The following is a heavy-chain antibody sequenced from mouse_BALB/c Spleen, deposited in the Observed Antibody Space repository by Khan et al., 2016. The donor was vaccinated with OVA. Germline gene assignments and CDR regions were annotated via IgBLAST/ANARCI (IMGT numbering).Heavy chain of an antibody. D-gene: IGHD2-14*01. CDR2: INPSNGYT. Sequence: VQLQQSGAELARPGASVKMSCKASGYTFTSYTIHWIKQRPGQGLEWIGYINPSNGYTNYNQKFKDKATLTADKSSTTAYMVLSSLTSDDSALYDCESDGTYHRNDVLFAYWGQGTLVTVSA. J-gene: IGHJ3*01. CDR3: ESDGTYHRNDVLFAY. CDR1: GYTFTSYT. V-gene: IGHV1-4*01.